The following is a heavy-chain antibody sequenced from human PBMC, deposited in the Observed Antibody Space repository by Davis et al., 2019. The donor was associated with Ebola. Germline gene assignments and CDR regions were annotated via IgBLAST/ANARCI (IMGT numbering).Heavy chain of an antibody. CDR3: ARARARPYYYYGMDV. D-gene: IGHD6-6*01. V-gene: IGHV4-61*01. CDR2: IYYSGST. Sequence: MPSETLSLTCTVSGGSVSSGSYYWSWIRQPPGKGLEWIEYIYYSGSTNYNPSLKSRVTISVDTSKNQFSLKLSSVTAADTAVYYCARARARPYYYYGMDVWGKGTTVTVSS. J-gene: IGHJ6*04. CDR1: GGSVSSGSYY.